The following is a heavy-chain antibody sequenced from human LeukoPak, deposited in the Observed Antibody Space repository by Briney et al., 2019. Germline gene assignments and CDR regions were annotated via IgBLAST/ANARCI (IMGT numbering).Heavy chain of an antibody. D-gene: IGHD4-11*01. Sequence: GRSLRLSCATSGFTFSHYGMHWVRQATGKGLEWVAVIWSDGTNSFYGDPVKGRFTISRDNFQRTVYLQMNSLRAEDTAVYYCAKDAQRGFDYSNSLDKWGQGTLVTVSS. V-gene: IGHV3-33*06. CDR2: IWSDGTNS. CDR1: GFTFSHYG. J-gene: IGHJ4*02. CDR3: AKDAQRGFDYSNSLDK.